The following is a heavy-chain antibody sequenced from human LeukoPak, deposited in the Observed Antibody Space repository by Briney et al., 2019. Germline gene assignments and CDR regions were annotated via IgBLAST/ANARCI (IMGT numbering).Heavy chain of an antibody. V-gene: IGHV1-69*06. CDR1: GGTFSSYA. Sequence: SVKVSCKASGGTFSSYAISWVRQAPGQGLEWMGGIIPIFGTANYAQKFQGRVTITADKSTSTAYMELSSLRSEDTAVYYCATLSGIGAAGLFDYWGQGTLVTVSS. CDR3: ATLSGIGAAGLFDY. CDR2: IIPIFGTA. D-gene: IGHD6-13*01. J-gene: IGHJ4*02.